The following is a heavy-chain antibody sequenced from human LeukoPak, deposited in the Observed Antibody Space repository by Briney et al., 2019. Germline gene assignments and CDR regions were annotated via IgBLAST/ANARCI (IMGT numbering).Heavy chain of an antibody. CDR1: GFTFSSYA. Sequence: GGSLRLSCAASGFTFSSYAMHWVRQAPVKGLEYVSAISSNGGSTYYANSVKGRFTISRDNSKNTLYLQMGSLRAEDMAVYYCAREGYSSSWYYFDYWGQGTLVTVSS. J-gene: IGHJ4*02. CDR3: AREGYSSSWYYFDY. V-gene: IGHV3-64*01. D-gene: IGHD6-13*01. CDR2: ISSNGGST.